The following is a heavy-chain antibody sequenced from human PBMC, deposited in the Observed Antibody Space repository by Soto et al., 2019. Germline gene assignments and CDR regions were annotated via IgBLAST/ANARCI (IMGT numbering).Heavy chain of an antibody. CDR3: ARVGQFTGWFDA. CDR1: GYTFTIYG. V-gene: IGHV1-18*04. Sequence: QVQLVQSGAEVKKPGASVKVSCKASGYTFTIYGISWVRQAPGQGLEWMGWSSAYNGDTNYAQKYQGRVTMTTDTSTSTGYMELRSLVFDDTAVYYCARVGQFTGWFDAWCQGTLVTVSS. D-gene: IGHD1-26*01. J-gene: IGHJ5*02. CDR2: SSAYNGDT.